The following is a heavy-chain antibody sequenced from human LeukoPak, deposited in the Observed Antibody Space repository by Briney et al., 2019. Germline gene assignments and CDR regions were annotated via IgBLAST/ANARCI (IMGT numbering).Heavy chain of an antibody. CDR2: ISGSRGYT. V-gene: IGHV3-23*01. CDR1: GFTFSSYA. Sequence: GGSLRLSCAASGFTFSSYAVNWVRQAPGKGLEWVSGISGSRGYTYYADSVKGRFTISRDNSKNTLYLQMSSLRAEDTAVYYCAKSGHWDQQWLVRVNTPIDYWGQGTLVTVSS. CDR3: AKSGHWDQQWLVRVNTPIDY. D-gene: IGHD6-19*01. J-gene: IGHJ4*02.